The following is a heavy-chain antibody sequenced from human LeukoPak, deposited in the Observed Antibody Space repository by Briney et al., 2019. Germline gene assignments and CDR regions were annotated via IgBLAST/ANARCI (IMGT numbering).Heavy chain of an antibody. V-gene: IGHV3-53*01. CDR2: IYSGGST. CDR3: ASGYYYDSSGH. D-gene: IGHD3-22*01. CDR1: GFTVSSNY. J-gene: IGHJ4*02. Sequence: SGGSLRLSCAASGFTVSSNYMSWVRQAPGKGLEWVSVIYSGGSTYYADSVKGRFTISRDNSKNTLYLQMNSLRAEDTAVYYCASGYYYDSSGHWGQGTLATVSS.